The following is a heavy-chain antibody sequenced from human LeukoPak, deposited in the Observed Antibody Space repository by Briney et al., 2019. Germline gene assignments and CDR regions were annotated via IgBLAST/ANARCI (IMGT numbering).Heavy chain of an antibody. J-gene: IGHJ4*02. Sequence: GRSLRLSCAASGFTFSSYGMHWVRQAPGKGLEWVAVISYDGSNKYYADSVKGRFTISRDNSKNTLYLQMNSLRAEDTAVYYCAKGAGSINHHGSFDYWGQGTLVTVSS. CDR3: AKGAGSINHHGSFDY. CDR2: ISYDGSNK. D-gene: IGHD5-12*01. CDR1: GFTFSSYG. V-gene: IGHV3-30*18.